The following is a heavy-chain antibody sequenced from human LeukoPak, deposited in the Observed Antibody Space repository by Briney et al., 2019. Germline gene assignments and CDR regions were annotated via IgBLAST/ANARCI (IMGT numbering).Heavy chain of an antibody. CDR1: GFTFSSYW. CDR2: IKQDGSEK. D-gene: IGHD2-15*01. CDR3: ARVFGKIVVVVAATGGYFDY. V-gene: IGHV3-7*01. Sequence: GGSLRLFCAASGFTFSSYWMSWVRQAPGKGLEWVANIKQDGSEKYYVDSVKGRFTISRDNAKNSLYLQMDSLRAEDTAVYYCARVFGKIVVVVAATGGYFDYWGQGTLVTVSS. J-gene: IGHJ4*02.